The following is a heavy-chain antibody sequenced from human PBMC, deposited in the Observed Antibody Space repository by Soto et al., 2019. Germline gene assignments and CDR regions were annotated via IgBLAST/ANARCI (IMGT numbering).Heavy chain of an antibody. V-gene: IGHV4-59*12. CDR3: VSVEGTPTVTGDYYYAADA. CDR1: GGTITYYY. Sequence: SEPLSLTCTVSGGTITYYYWSWIRQAPGKGLEWLGYIFDGGSANYNPSLKSRVSFSLDKSQNQLSLKLTSVTGADTAIYYCVSVEGTPTVTGDYYYAADAWGQGTAVTVSS. D-gene: IGHD4-17*01. J-gene: IGHJ6*02. CDR2: IFDGGSA.